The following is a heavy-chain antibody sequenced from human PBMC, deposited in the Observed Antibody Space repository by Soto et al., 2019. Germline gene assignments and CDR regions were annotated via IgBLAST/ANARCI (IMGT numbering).Heavy chain of an antibody. CDR1: GFTFSSYG. V-gene: IGHV3-30*18. CDR2: ISYDGSNK. J-gene: IGHJ3*02. Sequence: QVQLVESGGGVVQPGRSLRLSCAVSGFTFSSYGMYWVRQAPGKGLEWVAVISYDGSNKYYADSVKGRFTISRDNSKNTLYLQMNSLRAEDTAVYYCAKSEGMGHAFDIWGQGTMVTVSS. D-gene: IGHD6-13*01. CDR3: AKSEGMGHAFDI.